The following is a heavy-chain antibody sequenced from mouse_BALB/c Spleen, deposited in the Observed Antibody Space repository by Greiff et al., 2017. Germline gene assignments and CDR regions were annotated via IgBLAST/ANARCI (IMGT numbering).Heavy chain of an antibody. CDR2: ISSGGST. J-gene: IGHJ4*01. CDR3: ARERATWAMDY. D-gene: IGHD3-1*01. V-gene: IGHV5-6-5*01. Sequence: DVHLVESGGGLVKPGGSLKLSCAASGFTFSSYAMSWVRQTPEKRLEWVASISSGGSTYYPDSVKGRFTISRDNARNILYLQMSSLRSEDTAMYYCARERATWAMDYWGQGTSVTVSS. CDR1: GFTFSSYA.